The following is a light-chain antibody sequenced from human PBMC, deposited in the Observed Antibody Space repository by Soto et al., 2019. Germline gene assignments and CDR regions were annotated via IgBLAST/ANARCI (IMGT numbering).Light chain of an antibody. CDR1: QPVNNW. CDR2: DVS. V-gene: IGKV1-12*01. J-gene: IGKJ5*01. CDR3: QQTNNFPIT. Sequence: DIQMTQSPSSISASMGDRVTITCRASQPVNNWLAWFQQKPGMAPKLLISDVSSLQSGVPSRFSGSGSGTEFTLTISSPQPGDFATYYCQQTNNFPITFGQGTRLDIK.